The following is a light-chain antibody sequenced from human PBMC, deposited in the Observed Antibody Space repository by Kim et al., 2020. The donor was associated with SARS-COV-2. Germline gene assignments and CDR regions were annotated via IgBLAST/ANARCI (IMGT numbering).Light chain of an antibody. J-gene: IGKJ3*01. V-gene: IGKV1-12*01. CDR1: GVISAW. Sequence: ASVGDRTTMTWRARGVISAWLAWYQQKPGKAPRLRIYAASDLQSGVPPRFSGSGSGTLFTLTINGLQPEDIGTYFCQQSYSLPATFGPGTKVDIK. CDR2: AAS. CDR3: QQSYSLPAT.